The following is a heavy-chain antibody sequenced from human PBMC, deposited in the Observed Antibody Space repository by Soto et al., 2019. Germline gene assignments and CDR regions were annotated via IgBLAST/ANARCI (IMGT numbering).Heavy chain of an antibody. CDR1: GFRFSSYS. CDR2: ITATGDRT. CDR3: ATMNGYFEY. D-gene: IGHD3-22*01. Sequence: EVQLLESGGGLVQPGGSLRLSCADSGFRFSSYSMSWVRQTPGKGLEWVAAITATGDRTYYADSVTGRFTIYRDNSKKTHYLQMTSLRAEDTAMYYCATMNGYFEYWGQGTPVTVSS. V-gene: IGHV3-23*01. J-gene: IGHJ4*02.